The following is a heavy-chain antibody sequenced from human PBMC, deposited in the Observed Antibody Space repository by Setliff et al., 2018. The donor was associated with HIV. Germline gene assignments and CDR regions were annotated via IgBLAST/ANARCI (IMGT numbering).Heavy chain of an antibody. V-gene: IGHV4-59*12. CDR3: ARRWGIRGYSS. Sequence: KTSETLSLTCTVSGGSIRSYYWSWIRQPPGKGLEWIGYIYYSGSTNYNPSLKSRVTISVDTSKNQFSLKLYSVTAADASVYYCARRWGIRGYSSWGQGTLVTVSS. D-gene: IGHD5-18*01. CDR1: GGSIRSYY. CDR2: IYYSGST. J-gene: IGHJ5*02.